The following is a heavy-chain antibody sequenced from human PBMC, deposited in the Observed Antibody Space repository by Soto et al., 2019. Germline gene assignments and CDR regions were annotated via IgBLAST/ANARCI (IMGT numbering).Heavy chain of an antibody. CDR3: ANVLRLDY. CDR1: GLTFSSYG. D-gene: IGHD2-8*01. V-gene: IGHV3-30*18. Sequence: GGSLRLSCAASGLTFSSYGMHWVRQAPGKGLEWVAVISYDGSNKYYADSVKGRFTISRDNSKNTLYLQMNSLRAEDTAVYYCANVLRLDYWGQGTLVTVSS. CDR2: ISYDGSNK. J-gene: IGHJ4*02.